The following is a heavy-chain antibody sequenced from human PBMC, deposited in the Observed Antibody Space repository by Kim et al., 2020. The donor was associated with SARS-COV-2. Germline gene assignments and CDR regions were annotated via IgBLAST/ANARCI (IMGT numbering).Heavy chain of an antibody. V-gene: IGHV3-23*01. Sequence: ISDSGVRTHYADSVKGRFTIARDNSKSTLFRQMNSLRAEDTAVYYCEASDYWGQGSLVTVSS. CDR2: ISDSGVRT. J-gene: IGHJ4*02. CDR3: EASDY.